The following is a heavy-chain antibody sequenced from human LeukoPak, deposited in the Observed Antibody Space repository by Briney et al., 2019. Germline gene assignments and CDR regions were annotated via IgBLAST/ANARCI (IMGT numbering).Heavy chain of an antibody. CDR1: GFTFSSYE. CDR2: IYSGGSK. CDR3: ARDSQEGYFDY. J-gene: IGHJ4*02. Sequence: GGSLRLSCAASGFTFSSYEMNWVRQAPGKGLEWVSVIYSGGSKYYADSVKGRFTISRDNSKNTLYLQMNSLRAEDTAVYYCARDSQEGYFDYWGQGTLVTVSS. V-gene: IGHV3-53*01.